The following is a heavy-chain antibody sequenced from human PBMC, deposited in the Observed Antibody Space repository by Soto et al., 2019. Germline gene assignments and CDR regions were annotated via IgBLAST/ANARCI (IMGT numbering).Heavy chain of an antibody. V-gene: IGHV4-31*03. J-gene: IGHJ6*03. CDR1: GGSISSGGYS. Sequence: PSETLSLTSTVSGGSISSGGYSWSWIRQHPEKGLEWIGYIYYSGSTYYNTSLKSRVTISVDTSKNQFSLKLSSVTAADTAVYYCARDSTIFGVVIRSDYMDVWGKGTTVTVSS. CDR3: ARDSTIFGVVIRSDYMDV. CDR2: IYYSGST. D-gene: IGHD3-3*01.